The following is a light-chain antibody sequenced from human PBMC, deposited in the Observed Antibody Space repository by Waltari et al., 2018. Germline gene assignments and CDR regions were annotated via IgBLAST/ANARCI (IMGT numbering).Light chain of an antibody. CDR3: QQYNSYST. J-gene: IGKJ1*01. V-gene: IGKV1-5*03. CDR1: QSISSL. CDR2: KAS. Sequence: DIQMTQSPSTLSASVGDRVTITCRASQSISSLLAWYQQKPGKAPKLLIYKASSLESGVPSRFSGSGSGTEFTLTISSLQPDDFATYYCQQYNSYSTFGQGTKVEIK.